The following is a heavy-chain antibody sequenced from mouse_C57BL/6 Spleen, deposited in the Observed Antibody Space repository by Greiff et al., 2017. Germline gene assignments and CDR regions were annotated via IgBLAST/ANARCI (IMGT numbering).Heavy chain of an antibody. V-gene: IGHV1-54*01. CDR3: ARYYGSSWDY. CDR1: GYAFTNYL. J-gene: IGHJ2*01. Sequence: VQLQESGAELVRPGTSVKVSCKASGYAFTNYLIEWVKQRPGQGLEWIGVINPGSGGTNYNEKFKGKATLTADKSSSTAYMQLSSLTSEDSAVYFCARYYGSSWDYWGQGTTLTVSS. CDR2: INPGSGGT. D-gene: IGHD1-1*01.